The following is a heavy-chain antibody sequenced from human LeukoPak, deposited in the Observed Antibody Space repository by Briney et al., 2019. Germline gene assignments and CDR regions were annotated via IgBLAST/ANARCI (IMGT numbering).Heavy chain of an antibody. CDR2: ISGSGGST. CDR1: GFTFSSYA. CDR3: AKDTRITMVRGMGY. V-gene: IGHV3-23*01. J-gene: IGHJ4*02. Sequence: GGSLRLSCAASGFTFSSYAMSWVRQAPGKGLGWVSAISGSGGSTYYADSVKGRFTISRDNSKNTLYLQMNSLRAEDTAVYYCAKDTRITMVRGMGYWGQGNPGHRLL. D-gene: IGHD3-10*01.